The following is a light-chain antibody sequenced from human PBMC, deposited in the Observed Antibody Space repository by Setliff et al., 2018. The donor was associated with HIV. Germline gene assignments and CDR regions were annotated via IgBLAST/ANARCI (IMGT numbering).Light chain of an antibody. J-gene: IGLJ1*01. CDR1: SSDVGGYNF. V-gene: IGLV2-11*01. CDR2: DVT. Sequence: QSALTQPRSVSGPPGQSVTISCTGTSSDVGGYNFVSWYQQRPGKAPKLMIYDVTKRPSGVPDRFSGSKSGNTASLTISGLQAEDEADYYCCSYAGSHTFVFGTGTKVTVL. CDR3: CSYAGSHTFV.